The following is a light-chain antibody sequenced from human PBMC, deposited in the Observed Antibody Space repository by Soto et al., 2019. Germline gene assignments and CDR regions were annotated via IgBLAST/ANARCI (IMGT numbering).Light chain of an antibody. J-gene: IGLJ3*02. V-gene: IGLV2-14*01. CDR2: EVS. CDR1: SSDVGGYKY. Sequence: QSALTQPASVSGSPGQSITISCTGTSSDVGGYKYVAWYQQHPGKAPKVIIYEVSNRPSGVSNRFSGSKSGNTASLIISGLQAEDEADYYCSSYTSTSTLEFGGGTKLTVL. CDR3: SSYTSTSTLE.